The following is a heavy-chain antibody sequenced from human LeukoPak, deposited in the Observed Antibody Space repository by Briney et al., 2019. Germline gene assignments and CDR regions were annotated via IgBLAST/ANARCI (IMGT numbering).Heavy chain of an antibody. CDR1: GGSISSYY. CDR3: VKAGGAGSYYNWFDR. J-gene: IGHJ5*02. V-gene: IGHV3-9*01. D-gene: IGHD3-10*01. CDR2: ISWNSDTI. Sequence: LSLTCTVSGGSISSYYWSWIRQPPGKGLEWVSGISWNSDTIGYADSVKGRITISRDNAKKSLYLQMNSLRADDTALYYCVKAGGAGSYYNWFDRWGQGTLVTVSS.